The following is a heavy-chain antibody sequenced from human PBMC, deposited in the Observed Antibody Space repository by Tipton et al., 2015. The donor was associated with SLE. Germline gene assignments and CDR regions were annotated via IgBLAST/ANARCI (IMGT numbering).Heavy chain of an antibody. CDR3: ARQNGLGDAFDI. D-gene: IGHD2-8*01. J-gene: IGHJ3*02. V-gene: IGHV5-51*01. Sequence: SPSFQGHVTISADKSISTAYLQWSSLKASDTAMYYCARQNGLGDAFDIWGQGTMVTVSS.